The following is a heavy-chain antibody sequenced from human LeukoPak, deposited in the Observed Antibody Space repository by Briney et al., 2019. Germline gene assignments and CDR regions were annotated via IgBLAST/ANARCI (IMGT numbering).Heavy chain of an antibody. Sequence: ASVKVSCKASGYAFTSYGISWVRQAPGQGLEWMGWISAYNGNTNYAQKLQGRVTMTTDTSTSTAYMELRSLRSDDTAVYYCASPKDLYYGMDVWGQGTTVTVSS. V-gene: IGHV1-18*01. CDR2: ISAYNGNT. J-gene: IGHJ6*02. D-gene: IGHD2-15*01. CDR3: ASPKDLYYGMDV. CDR1: GYAFTSYG.